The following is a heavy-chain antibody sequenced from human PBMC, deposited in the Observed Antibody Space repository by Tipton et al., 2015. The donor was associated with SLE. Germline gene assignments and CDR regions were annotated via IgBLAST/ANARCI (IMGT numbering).Heavy chain of an antibody. D-gene: IGHD6-13*01. CDR3: ARLLNGQLEGFCWFDP. CDR2: IYPGDSDT. J-gene: IGHJ5*02. CDR1: GYSFTSYW. V-gene: IGHV5-51*04. Sequence: VQLVQSGAEVKKPGESLKISCKGSGYSFTSYWIGWVRQMPGKGLEWMGIIYPGDSDTRYSPSFQGQVTISADKPISTAYLRWSSLKASDTAMYYCARLLNGQLEGFCWFDPWGQGTLVTVSS.